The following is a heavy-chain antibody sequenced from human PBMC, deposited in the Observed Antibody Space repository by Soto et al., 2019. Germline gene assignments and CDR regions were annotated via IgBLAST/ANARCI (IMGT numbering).Heavy chain of an antibody. V-gene: IGHV3-23*01. Sequence: GGSLRLSCAASGFTFSSYAMSWVRQAPGKGLEWVSAISGSGGSTYYADSVKGRFTISRDNSKNTLYLQMNSLRAEDTAVYYCANLPPAVHYYGSGSYYNPGYWGQGTLVTVSS. CDR3: ANLPPAVHYYGSGSYYNPGY. CDR1: GFTFSSYA. J-gene: IGHJ4*02. CDR2: ISGSGGST. D-gene: IGHD3-10*01.